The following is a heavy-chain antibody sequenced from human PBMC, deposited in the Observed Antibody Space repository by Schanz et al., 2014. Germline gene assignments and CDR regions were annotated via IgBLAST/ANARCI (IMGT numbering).Heavy chain of an antibody. CDR2: ISRDGTTS. D-gene: IGHD3-9*01. V-gene: IGHV3-11*04. Sequence: QVQLVESGGGLVKPGGSLRLSRAASGFIFNDYYMNWIRQAPGKGLEWLSYISRDGTTSYYADSVKGRFTIARDNSKNTLYLQMNSLKPDDAGVYYCANLDGVSISTFSWGPGTLVTVSS. CDR3: ANLDGVSISTFS. J-gene: IGHJ5*02. CDR1: GFIFNDYY.